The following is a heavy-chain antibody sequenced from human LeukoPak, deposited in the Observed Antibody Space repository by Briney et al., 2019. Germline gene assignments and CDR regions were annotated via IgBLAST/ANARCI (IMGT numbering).Heavy chain of an antibody. J-gene: IGHJ4*02. CDR2: ISYSGGST. V-gene: IGHV3-23*01. D-gene: IGHD3-22*01. CDR3: ARDGAYYYDSSATGGY. CDR1: GFTFSSYA. Sequence: GGSLRLSCAASGFTFSSYAMSWVRQAPGKGLEWVSAISYSGGSTYYADSVKGRFTISRDNSKNTLYLQMNSLRAEDTAVYYCARDGAYYYDSSATGGYWGQGTLVTVSS.